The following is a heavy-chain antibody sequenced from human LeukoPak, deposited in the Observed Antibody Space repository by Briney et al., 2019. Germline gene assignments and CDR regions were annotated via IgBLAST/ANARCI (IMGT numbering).Heavy chain of an antibody. CDR2: IKEDGSAT. CDR1: GFTFSNYW. Sequence: PGGSLRLSCEVSGFTFSNYWMSWVRQAPGKGLEWAANIKEDGSATYYVDSVKGRFTVSRDNARNSLYLQMKYLGVDDTAVYYCARAGMTGTPDYWGQGTLVTVSS. J-gene: IGHJ4*02. CDR3: ARAGMTGTPDY. D-gene: IGHD1-7*01. V-gene: IGHV3-7*01.